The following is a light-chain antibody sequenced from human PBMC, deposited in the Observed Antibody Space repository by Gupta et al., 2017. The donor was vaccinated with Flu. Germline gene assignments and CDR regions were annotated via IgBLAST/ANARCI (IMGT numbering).Light chain of an antibody. CDR2: NDN. J-gene: IGLJ3*02. CDR3: AAWDDSLTALSADGSLTGLWV. V-gene: IGLV1-44*01. Sequence: WYQNRTGTAPRLRIYNDNQRPSGVPDRFSGSKSGTSASLAIGGLQSEDEADYYCAAWDDSLTALSADGSLTGLWVFGGGTKLSVL.